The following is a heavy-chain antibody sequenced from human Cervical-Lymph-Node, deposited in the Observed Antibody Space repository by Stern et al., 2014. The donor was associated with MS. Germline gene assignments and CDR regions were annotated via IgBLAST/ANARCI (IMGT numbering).Heavy chain of an antibody. CDR2: ISYDGSNK. CDR1: GFTFSTYG. CDR3: AKDGAGWPGDY. D-gene: IGHD6-19*01. Sequence: VHLVESGGGVVQPGRSLRLSCAASGFTFSTYGMHWVRQAPGKGLEWVADISYDGSNKYYADSVKGRFTISRDNSRNTLYLQMDSLRAEDTAIYYCAKDGAGWPGDYWGQGTLVTVSS. V-gene: IGHV3-30*18. J-gene: IGHJ4*02.